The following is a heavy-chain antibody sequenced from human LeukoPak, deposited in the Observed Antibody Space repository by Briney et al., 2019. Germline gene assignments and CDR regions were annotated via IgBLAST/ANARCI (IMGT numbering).Heavy chain of an antibody. CDR1: GFTFSSYP. Sequence: GGSLRLSCAASGFTFSSYPMSWVRQAPGKGLQWVSTISGGGASAYYADSVKGRFTISRHNSKNTLYLQMNSLRAEDTAVYYCARLVSSGWNDAFDIWGQGTMVTVSS. D-gene: IGHD6-19*01. CDR3: ARLVSSGWNDAFDI. V-gene: IGHV3-23*01. CDR2: ISGGGASA. J-gene: IGHJ3*02.